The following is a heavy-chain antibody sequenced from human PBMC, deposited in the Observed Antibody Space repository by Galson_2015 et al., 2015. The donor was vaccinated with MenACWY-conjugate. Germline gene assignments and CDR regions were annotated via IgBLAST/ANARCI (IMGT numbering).Heavy chain of an antibody. CDR2: IDWVGDR. V-gene: IGHV2-70*20. CDR3: ARATTGHNHFYYYMDV. D-gene: IGHD1-1*01. CDR1: GFSLTSSGMS. Sequence: PALVKPTQTLTLTCSVSGFSLTSSGMSVTWVRQSPGKALDWLAVIDWVGDRYYSTSLKTRLTISRDTSKHQVVLSLTDVDPIDTGTYFCARATTGHNHFYYYMDVWGKGTAVIVS. J-gene: IGHJ6*03.